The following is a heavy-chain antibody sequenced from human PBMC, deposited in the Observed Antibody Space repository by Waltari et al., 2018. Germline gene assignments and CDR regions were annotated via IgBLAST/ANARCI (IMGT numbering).Heavy chain of an antibody. Sequence: QVQLVQSGSELKKPGASVKVSCKASGYTFTSYAMNWVRTAPGQGLEWMGWINTNTGNPTYAQGFTGRFVFSLDTSVSTAYLQISSLKAEDTAVYYCARLYYDFWSGYYTGSLVDPWGQGTLVTVSS. V-gene: IGHV7-4-1*02. CDR3: ARLYYDFWSGYYTGSLVDP. D-gene: IGHD3-3*01. CDR1: GYTFTSYA. J-gene: IGHJ5*02. CDR2: INTNTGNP.